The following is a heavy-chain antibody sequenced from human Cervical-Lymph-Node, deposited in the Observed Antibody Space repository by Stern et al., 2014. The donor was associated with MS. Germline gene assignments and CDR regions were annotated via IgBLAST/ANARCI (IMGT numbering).Heavy chain of an antibody. CDR1: GFTFDSYA. J-gene: IGHJ4*02. CDR2: ISYDGNNK. CDR3: ARDFGGIYSNYVSPGCLDY. V-gene: IGHV3-30-3*01. D-gene: IGHD4-11*01. Sequence: MQLVESGGGVVQPGRSLRLSCAASGFTFDSYAMHWVRQAPGKGLEWVAVISYDGNNKYYADSVKGRFTISRDNSKNTLYLQLNSLRAEDTAVYYCARDFGGIYSNYVSPGCLDYWGQGTLVTVSS.